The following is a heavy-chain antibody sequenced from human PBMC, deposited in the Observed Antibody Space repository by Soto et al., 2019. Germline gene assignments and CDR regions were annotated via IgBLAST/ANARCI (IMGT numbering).Heavy chain of an antibody. D-gene: IGHD3-16*02. CDR1: GGPISSYY. V-gene: IGHV4-59*01. Sequence: KPSETLSLTCTVSGGPISSYYWNWIRQPPGKGLEWIGYIYYTGSTNYNPSLKSRVTISVDTSKNQFSLKLSSVTAADTAVYYCARAFGSTMPSLFWGQGTLVTV. CDR2: IYYTGST. CDR3: ARAFGSTMPSLF. J-gene: IGHJ4*02.